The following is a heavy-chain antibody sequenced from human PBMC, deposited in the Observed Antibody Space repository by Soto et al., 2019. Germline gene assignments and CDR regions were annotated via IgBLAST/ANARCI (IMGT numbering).Heavy chain of an antibody. J-gene: IGHJ4*02. D-gene: IGHD3-10*01. CDR1: GGSISSYY. Sequence: ASETLSLTCTVSGGSISSYYWSWIRQPPGKGLEWIGYIYYSGSTNYNPSLKSRVTISVDTSKNQFSLKLSSVTAADTAVYYCARGRKVRGVIWDWGQGTLVTVSS. CDR2: IYYSGST. V-gene: IGHV4-59*01. CDR3: ARGRKVRGVIWD.